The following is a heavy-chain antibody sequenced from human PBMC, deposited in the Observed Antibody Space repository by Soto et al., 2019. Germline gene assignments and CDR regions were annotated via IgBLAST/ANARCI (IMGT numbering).Heavy chain of an antibody. Sequence: QVQLVESGGGVVQPGRSLRLSCAASGFTFSSYGMHWVRQAPGKGLEWVAVIWYDGSNKYYADSVKGRFTISRDNSKNTLYLQMNSLRAEDTAVYYCARDPAGGDYSNLPFDYWGQGTLVTVSS. V-gene: IGHV3-33*01. J-gene: IGHJ4*02. D-gene: IGHD4-17*01. CDR1: GFTFSSYG. CDR2: IWYDGSNK. CDR3: ARDPAGGDYSNLPFDY.